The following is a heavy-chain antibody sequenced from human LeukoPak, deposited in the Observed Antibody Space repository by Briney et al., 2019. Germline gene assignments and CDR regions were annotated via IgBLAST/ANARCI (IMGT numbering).Heavy chain of an antibody. Sequence: ASVKVSCKASGYTFTSYDINWVRQATGQGLEWIGWMNPNSGNTGYAQKFQGRVTMTRNTSISTAYMELSSLRSEDTAVYYCASLGDYDNYYGMDVWGQGTTVTVSS. CDR2: MNPNSGNT. V-gene: IGHV1-8*01. CDR1: GYTFTSYD. J-gene: IGHJ6*02. CDR3: ASLGDYDNYYGMDV. D-gene: IGHD2-21*02.